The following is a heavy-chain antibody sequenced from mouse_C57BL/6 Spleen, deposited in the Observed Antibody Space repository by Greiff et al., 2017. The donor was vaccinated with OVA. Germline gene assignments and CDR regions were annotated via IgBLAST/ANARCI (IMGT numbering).Heavy chain of an antibody. CDR1: GYAFSSSW. J-gene: IGHJ3*01. D-gene: IGHD1-1*01. Sequence: QVQLKESGPELVKPGASVKISCKASGYAFSSSWMNWVKQRPGKGLEWIGRIYPGDGDTNYNGKFKGKATLTADKSSSTAYMQLSSLTSEDSAVYFCARDYYGSSIWFAYWGQGTLVTVSA. V-gene: IGHV1-82*01. CDR3: ARDYYGSSIWFAY. CDR2: IYPGDGDT.